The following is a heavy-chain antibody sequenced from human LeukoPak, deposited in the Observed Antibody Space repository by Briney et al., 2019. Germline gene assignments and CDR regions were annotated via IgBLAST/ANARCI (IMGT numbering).Heavy chain of an antibody. D-gene: IGHD6-19*01. CDR2: IYYSGST. CDR1: GGSISSYY. V-gene: IGHV4-59*08. Sequence: PSETLSLTCTVSGGSISSYYWSWIRQPPGKGLEWIGYIYYSGSTNYNPSLKSRDTISVDTSKNQFSLKLSSVTAADTAVYYCARQSGVAGSKRGLPDYWGQGTLVTVSS. CDR3: ARQSGVAGSKRGLPDY. J-gene: IGHJ4*02.